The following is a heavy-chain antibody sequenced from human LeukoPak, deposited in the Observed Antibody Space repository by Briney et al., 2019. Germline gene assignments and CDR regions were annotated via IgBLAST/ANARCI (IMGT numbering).Heavy chain of an antibody. CDR1: GYTFTSYG. CDR3: ARLAAGLDY. D-gene: IGHD6-13*01. V-gene: IGHV1-2*02. CDR2: INPNSGGT. J-gene: IGHJ4*02. Sequence: ASVKVSCKASGYTFTSYGISWVRQAPGQGLEWMGWINPNSGGTNYAQKFQGRVTMTRDTSISTAYMELSRLRSDDTAVYYCARLAAGLDYWGQGTLVTVSS.